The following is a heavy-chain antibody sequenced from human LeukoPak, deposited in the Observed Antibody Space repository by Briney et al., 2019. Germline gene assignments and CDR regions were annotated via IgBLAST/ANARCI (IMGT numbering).Heavy chain of an antibody. CDR1: GFTFSKFA. CDR3: AKSKAPYYYGSDLYNWFDP. D-gene: IGHD3-10*01. Sequence: PGGSLRLSCTASGFTFSKFAMHWVRQAPGKGPEWVGFIMNDGSTQNYAGSVKGRFTMSRDNSRGTVYLEMNSLRAEDTAVYYCAKSKAPYYYGSDLYNWFDPWGQGTLVTVSS. J-gene: IGHJ5*02. V-gene: IGHV3-30*02. CDR2: IMNDGSTQ.